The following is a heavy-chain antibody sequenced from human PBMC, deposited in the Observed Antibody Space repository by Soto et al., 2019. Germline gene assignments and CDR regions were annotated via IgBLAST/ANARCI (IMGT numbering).Heavy chain of an antibody. D-gene: IGHD3-22*01. Sequence: SVKVSCKPSGGTLSSYDISWVRQAPGQGLEWMGGIIPVSAKSNYAQKFQGRVTITADESTSTAYMELSSLRSDDTAIYYCAITPGPHYFEIDGSVRGNWFDPWGQGTLVTVSS. V-gene: IGHV1-69*13. J-gene: IGHJ5*02. CDR2: IIPVSAKS. CDR3: AITPGPHYFEIDGSVRGNWFDP. CDR1: GGTLSSYD.